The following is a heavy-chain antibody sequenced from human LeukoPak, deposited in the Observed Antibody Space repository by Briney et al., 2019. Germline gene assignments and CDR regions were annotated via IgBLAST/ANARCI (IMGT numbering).Heavy chain of an antibody. D-gene: IGHD6-13*01. CDR3: ACSIAAAGMGENWFDP. V-gene: IGHV4-59*01. CDR1: GGSISSYY. J-gene: IGHJ5*02. Sequence: PSETLSLTCTVSGGSISSYYWSWIRQPPGKGLEWIGYIYYSGSTNYNPSLKGRVTISVDTSKNQFSLKLSSVTAADTAVYYCACSIAAAGMGENWFDPWGQGTLVTVSS. CDR2: IYYSGST.